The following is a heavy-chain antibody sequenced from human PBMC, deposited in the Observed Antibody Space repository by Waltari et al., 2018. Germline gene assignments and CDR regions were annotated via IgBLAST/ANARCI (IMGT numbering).Heavy chain of an antibody. Sequence: QVQLQESGPGLVKPSETLSLTCTVSGGSISSYYWSWIRQPPGKGLEWIGYIYYSGSTNYNPSLKSRVTISVDTSKNQFSLKLSSVTAADTAVYYCAREGHDYGVTGWFDPWGQGTLVTVSS. CDR3: AREGHDYGVTGWFDP. J-gene: IGHJ5*02. CDR2: IYYSGST. CDR1: GGSISSYY. D-gene: IGHD4-17*01. V-gene: IGHV4-59*01.